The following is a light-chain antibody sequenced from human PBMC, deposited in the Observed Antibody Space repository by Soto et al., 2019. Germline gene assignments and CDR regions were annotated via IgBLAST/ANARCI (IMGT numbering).Light chain of an antibody. CDR3: CSYAGSPRYV. J-gene: IGLJ1*01. V-gene: IGLV2-11*01. Sequence: QSALTQPRSVSGSPGQSVTISCTGTSSDVGGYNYVSWYQQHPGKAPKVMIYDVSERPSGVPDRFSGSKSGNTASLTISGXQAEDEADYYCCSYAGSPRYVLGTGTKVTVL. CDR2: DVS. CDR1: SSDVGGYNY.